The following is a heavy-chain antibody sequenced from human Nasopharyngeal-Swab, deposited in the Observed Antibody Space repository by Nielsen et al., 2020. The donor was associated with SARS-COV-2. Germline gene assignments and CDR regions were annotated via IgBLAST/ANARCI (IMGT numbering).Heavy chain of an antibody. D-gene: IGHD6-19*01. Sequence: TLSLTCAVYGGSFSSYYWTWIRQPPGKGLEWIGEINHGGGTNYNPSLKSRVTISVDTSKNQFSLNLSSVTAADTAVYYCARGRQQWLIYDYWGQGTLVTVSS. CDR3: ARGRQQWLIYDY. CDR2: INHGGGT. V-gene: IGHV4-34*01. CDR1: GGSFSSYY. J-gene: IGHJ4*02.